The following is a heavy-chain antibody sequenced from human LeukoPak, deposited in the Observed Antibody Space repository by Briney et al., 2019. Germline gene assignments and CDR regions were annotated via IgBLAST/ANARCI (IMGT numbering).Heavy chain of an antibody. CDR2: ISAYNGNT. V-gene: IGHV1-18*01. CDR3: ARGARDTYDSSGYYDP. J-gene: IGHJ5*02. Sequence: ASVKVSCKASGYTFTSYGISWVRQAPGQGLEWMGWISAYNGNTNYAQKIQGRVTMTTDTSTSTAYMELRSLRSDDTAVYYCARGARDTYDSSGYYDPWGQGTLVTVSS. CDR1: GYTFTSYG. D-gene: IGHD3-22*01.